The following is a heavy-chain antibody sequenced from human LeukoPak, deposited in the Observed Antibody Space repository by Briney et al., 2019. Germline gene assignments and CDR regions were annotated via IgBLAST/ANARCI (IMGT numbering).Heavy chain of an antibody. V-gene: IGHV3-11*01. CDR1: GFTVSSNY. CDR3: ARRYYYDSNGFHSGMDV. D-gene: IGHD3-22*01. J-gene: IGHJ6*02. Sequence: GGSLRLSCATSGFTVSSNYMSWIRQAPGKGLEWVSYITRSGSAIYYADSVKGRFTVSRDNAKNSLYLQMNSLRAEDTAVYYCARRYYYDSNGFHSGMDVWGQGTTVTVSS. CDR2: ITRSGSAI.